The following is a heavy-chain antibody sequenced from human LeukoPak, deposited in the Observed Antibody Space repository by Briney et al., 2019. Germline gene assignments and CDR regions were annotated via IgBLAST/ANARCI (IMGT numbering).Heavy chain of an antibody. V-gene: IGHV1-69*13. CDR1: GGTFSSYA. D-gene: IGHD1-26*01. Sequence: SVKVSCKASGGTFSSYAISWVRQAPGQGLEWMGGIIPIFGTANYAQKFQGRVTITADESTSTAYMELSSLRSEDTAVYYCARTGTVGATGDFQHWGQGTLVTVSS. CDR2: IIPIFGTA. CDR3: ARTGTVGATGDFQH. J-gene: IGHJ1*01.